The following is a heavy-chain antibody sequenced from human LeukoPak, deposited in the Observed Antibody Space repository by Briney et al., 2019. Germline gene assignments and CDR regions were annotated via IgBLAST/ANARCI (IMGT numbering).Heavy chain of an antibody. CDR3: AKDLADFVSMIVPGDY. CDR2: ISGSGGST. Sequence: PGGSLRLSCAASGFTFSTYWMTWVRQAPGKGLEWVSAISGSGGSTYYADSVKGRFAISRDNSKNTLYLQMHTLRAEDTAVYYCAKDLADFVSMIVPGDYWGQGTLVTVSS. J-gene: IGHJ4*02. CDR1: GFTFSTYW. V-gene: IGHV3-23*01. D-gene: IGHD3-22*01.